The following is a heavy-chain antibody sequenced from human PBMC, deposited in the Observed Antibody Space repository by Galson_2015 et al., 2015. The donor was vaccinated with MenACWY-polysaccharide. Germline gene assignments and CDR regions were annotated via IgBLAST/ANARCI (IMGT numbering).Heavy chain of an antibody. J-gene: IGHJ4*02. CDR1: GFTFSSYW. D-gene: IGHD6-13*01. Sequence: SLRLSCAAPGFTFSSYWMHWVRQVPGKGLVWVSRISSDGSSTSYADSVKGRFTISRDNAKNTLHLQMNSLRVEDTAVYYCARVQGGYSNHRAPPFYFDYWGQGTLVTLPS. CDR2: ISSDGSST. V-gene: IGHV3-74*01. CDR3: ARVQGGYSNHRAPPFYFDY.